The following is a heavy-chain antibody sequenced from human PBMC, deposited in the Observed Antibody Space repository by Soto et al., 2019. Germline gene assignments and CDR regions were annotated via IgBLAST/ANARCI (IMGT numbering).Heavy chain of an antibody. J-gene: IGHJ5*02. Sequence: SETLSLTCTVSGGSISSYYWSWIRQPPGKGLELIGYIYYSGSTYYNPSLKSRVTISVDRSKNQFSLKLSSVTAADTAVYYCARVPDRWGQGTLVTVSS. CDR2: IYYSGST. CDR3: ARVPDR. CDR1: GGSISSYY. V-gene: IGHV4-59*12. D-gene: IGHD2-2*01.